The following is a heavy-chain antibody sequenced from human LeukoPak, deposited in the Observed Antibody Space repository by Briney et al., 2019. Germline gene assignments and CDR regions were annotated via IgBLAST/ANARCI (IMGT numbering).Heavy chain of an antibody. CDR1: GGSFSAYY. V-gene: IGHV4-34*01. CDR2: IYHDGNI. Sequence: SETLSLTCAVYGGSFSAYYWSWIRQSPGKGLEWIAEIYHDGNINYNPSLKSRVTISVDTSKNQFSLKLSSVTAADTAVYYCARGVYYGSGSYYKRSGFDYWGQGTLVTVSS. J-gene: IGHJ4*02. D-gene: IGHD3-10*01. CDR3: ARGVYYGSGSYYKRSGFDY.